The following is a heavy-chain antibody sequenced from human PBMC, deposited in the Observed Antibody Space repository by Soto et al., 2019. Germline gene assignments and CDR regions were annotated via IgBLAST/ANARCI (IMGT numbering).Heavy chain of an antibody. J-gene: IGHJ6*02. D-gene: IGHD2-2*01. CDR3: ARFPSRAHYFAMDV. CDR1: GGSINSGGYY. CDR2: IYYSGDT. Sequence: SETLYLTCTVSGGSINSGGYYWTWIRQHPGRGLESIGYIYYSGDTYYNPSLKSRLSISLDTSKNQFSLKLTSVTAADTAIYYCARFPSRAHYFAMDVWGHGTAVTVSS. V-gene: IGHV4-31*03.